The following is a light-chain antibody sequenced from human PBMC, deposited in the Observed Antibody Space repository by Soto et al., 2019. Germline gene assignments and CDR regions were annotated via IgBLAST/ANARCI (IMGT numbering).Light chain of an antibody. CDR3: QRYNNWTPVYT. J-gene: IGKJ2*01. Sequence: EIVMTQSPATLSVSPGESATLSCRASQSVSSNLAWYQQKPGQAPRLLIYGASTSATGIPARCSCSGSGTEFTLTISSLQSEDVAVEFCQRYNNWTPVYTFGQGTKLEIK. V-gene: IGKV3-15*01. CDR1: QSVSSN. CDR2: GAS.